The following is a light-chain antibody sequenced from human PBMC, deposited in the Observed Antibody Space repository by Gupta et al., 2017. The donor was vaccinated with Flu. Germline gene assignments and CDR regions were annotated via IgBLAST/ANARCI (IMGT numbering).Light chain of an antibody. J-gene: IGKJ2*01. V-gene: IGKV3-15*01. CDR1: QNVHKN. CDR2: EAS. CDR3: QENNNCVARTSMYT. Sequence: EMVMTQSPTTLSLSPGDRAIPACRANQNVHKNVVWYNQKHGHAPRRRNSEASTRAAGVPDRFTGSGIGKAFTRTIDNLHPEDFGLYFSQENNNCVARTSMYTFGQGTRLDMK.